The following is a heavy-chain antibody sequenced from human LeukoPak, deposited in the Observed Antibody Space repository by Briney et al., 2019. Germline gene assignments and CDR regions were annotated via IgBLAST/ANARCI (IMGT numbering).Heavy chain of an antibody. CDR3: ARGDGSGYYDYFDY. Sequence: GGSLRLSCAASGFTVDSNYLSWVRQAPGKGLEWVSTIYTGGNTYYAASVKGRFTISRDFSKNTVFLHMNSLRAEDTAMYYCARGDGSGYYDYFDYWGQGALVTVSS. D-gene: IGHD3-22*01. CDR2: IYTGGNT. J-gene: IGHJ4*02. CDR1: GFTVDSNY. V-gene: IGHV3-53*01.